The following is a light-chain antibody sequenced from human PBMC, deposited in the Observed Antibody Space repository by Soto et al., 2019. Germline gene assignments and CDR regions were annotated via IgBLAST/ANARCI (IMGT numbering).Light chain of an antibody. CDR3: PSYDSTLSAVV. Sequence: QSVLTQPPSVSGAPGQRVTISCTGSSSNIGAGYDVHWYQQLPGTAPKLLIYSNFNRPSGVPDRFSGSKSGTSASLAITGLQAEDEADYYCPSYDSTLSAVVFGGGTKLTVL. J-gene: IGLJ2*01. V-gene: IGLV1-40*01. CDR2: SNF. CDR1: SSNIGAGYD.